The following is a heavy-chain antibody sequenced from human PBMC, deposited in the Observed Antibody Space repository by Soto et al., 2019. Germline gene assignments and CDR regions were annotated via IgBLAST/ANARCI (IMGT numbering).Heavy chain of an antibody. CDR3: VTYYYDSSGYPYFDY. J-gene: IGHJ4*02. CDR2: ISGSGGST. V-gene: IGHV3-23*01. CDR1: TFSSYA. Sequence: TFSSYAMSWVRQAPGKGLEWVSAISGSGGSTYYADSVKGRSTISRDNSKNTLYLQMNSLRAEDTAVYYCVTYYYDSSGYPYFDYWGQGTLVTVSS. D-gene: IGHD3-22*01.